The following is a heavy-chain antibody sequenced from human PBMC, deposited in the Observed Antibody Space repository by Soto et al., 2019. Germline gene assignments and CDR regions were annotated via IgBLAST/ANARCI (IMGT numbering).Heavy chain of an antibody. CDR1: GYTFNGYY. V-gene: IGHV1-2*04. CDR2: INPNSGGT. D-gene: IGHD2-2*01. J-gene: IGHJ6*02. CDR3: ARDFCSSPTCYSDDYSYHGMDV. Sequence: GASVKVSCKASGYTFNGYYMHWVRQAPGQGLEWMGWINPNSGGTNYAQKFQGWVTMTRDTSISTAYMELSRLRSDDTAVYYCARDFCSSPTCYSDDYSYHGMDVWRQGTTVPVSS.